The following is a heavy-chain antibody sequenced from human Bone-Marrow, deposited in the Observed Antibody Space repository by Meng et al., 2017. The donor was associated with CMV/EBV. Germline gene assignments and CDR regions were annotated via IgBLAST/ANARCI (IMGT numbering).Heavy chain of an antibody. CDR2: IKQDGSEK. V-gene: IGHV3-7*01. D-gene: IGHD3-3*01. J-gene: IGHJ6*02. Sequence: GESLKISCAASGFTFSSYWMSWVRQAPGKGLEWVANIKQDGSEKYYVDSVKGRFTISRDNAKNSLYLQMNSRRAEDTAVYYCARARVYRDTIFGVVIIGETYYYGMDVWGQGTTVTVSS. CDR1: GFTFSSYW. CDR3: ARARVYRDTIFGVVIIGETYYYGMDV.